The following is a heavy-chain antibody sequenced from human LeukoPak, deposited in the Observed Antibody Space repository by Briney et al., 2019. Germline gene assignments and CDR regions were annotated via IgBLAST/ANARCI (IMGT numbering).Heavy chain of an antibody. Sequence: PSETLSLTCTVSGGSISSYYWSWIRQPPGKGLEWIGYIYANGSTNYNPSLKSRVSISVDTSKNQFSLKLNSVTAADTAVYYCARSGGYSSPFAFWGQGSLVTVSS. J-gene: IGHJ4*02. CDR1: GGSISSYY. D-gene: IGHD3-10*01. CDR2: IYANGST. V-gene: IGHV4-4*09. CDR3: ARSGGYSSPFAF.